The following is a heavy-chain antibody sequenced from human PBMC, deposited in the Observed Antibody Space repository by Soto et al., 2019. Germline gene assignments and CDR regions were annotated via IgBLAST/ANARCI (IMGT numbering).Heavy chain of an antibody. D-gene: IGHD6-13*01. CDR2: ISSSSSYI. V-gene: IGHV3-21*01. Sequence: GGSLRLSCAASGFTFSSYSMNWVRQAPGKGLECVSSISSSSSYIYYADSVKGRFTISRDNAKNSLYLQMNSLRAEDTAVYYCARDDGDSSSWYVYYYYYGMDVWGQGTTVTVSS. CDR3: ARDDGDSSSWYVYYYYYGMDV. CDR1: GFTFSSYS. J-gene: IGHJ6*02.